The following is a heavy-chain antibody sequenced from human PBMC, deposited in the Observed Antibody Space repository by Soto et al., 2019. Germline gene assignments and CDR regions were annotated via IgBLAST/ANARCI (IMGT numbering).Heavy chain of an antibody. V-gene: IGHV1-24*01. CDR3: ARDQVPAALLGWFDP. J-gene: IGHJ5*02. D-gene: IGHD2-2*01. CDR2: FDPEDGET. CDR1: GYTLTQIS. Sequence: GASVKVSCKVSGYTLTQISMNWVLQAPCKWLEWMGSFDPEDGETIYAQRFQGRVTMTEDTSKNQFSLKLSSVTAADTAVYYCARDQVPAALLGWFDPWGQGTLVTVSS.